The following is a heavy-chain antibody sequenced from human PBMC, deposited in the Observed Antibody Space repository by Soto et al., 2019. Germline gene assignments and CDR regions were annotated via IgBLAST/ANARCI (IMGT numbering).Heavy chain of an antibody. CDR3: ARYCDTMIVVVILGV. Sequence: GGSLRLSCAASGFTFGSYAMHWVRQAPGKGLEWVAVISYDGSNKYYADSVKGRFTISRDNSKNTLYLQMNSLRAEDTAVYYCARYCDTMIVVVILGVWGQGTLVTVSS. CDR1: GFTFGSYA. CDR2: ISYDGSNK. D-gene: IGHD3-22*01. V-gene: IGHV3-30-3*01. J-gene: IGHJ4*02.